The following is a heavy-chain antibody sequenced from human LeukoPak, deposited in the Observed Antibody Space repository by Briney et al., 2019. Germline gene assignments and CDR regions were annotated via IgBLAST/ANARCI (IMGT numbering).Heavy chain of an antibody. D-gene: IGHD3-10*01. V-gene: IGHV5-10-1*01. CDR2: VDPSDSYT. J-gene: IGHJ3*02. CDR3: ASLFRDDVFDI. Sequence: GESLKISCKGSGYSFTSYWISWVRKMPGKGLEWMGRVDPSDSYTNYSPSFQGHVSISADKSISTAYLQWRSLKASDTAMYYCASLFRDDVFDIWGQGTMVTVSS. CDR1: GYSFTSYW.